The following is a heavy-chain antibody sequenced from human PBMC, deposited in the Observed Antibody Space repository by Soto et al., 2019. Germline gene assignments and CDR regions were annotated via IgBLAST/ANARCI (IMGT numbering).Heavy chain of an antibody. Sequence: GGSLRLSCAASGFSVNSKYMSWVRQAPGKGLEWVSVIYSGCKTYYADSVKGRFTISRDNSKNTLYLQMNSLRDEDTAVYYCASALGGNSGHDYWGRGTLVTVSS. CDR2: IYSGCKT. J-gene: IGHJ4*02. D-gene: IGHD2-21*02. V-gene: IGHV3-53*01. CDR1: GFSVNSKY. CDR3: ASALGGNSGHDY.